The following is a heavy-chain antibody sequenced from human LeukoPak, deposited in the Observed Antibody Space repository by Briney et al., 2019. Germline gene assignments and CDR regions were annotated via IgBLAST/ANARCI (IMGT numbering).Heavy chain of an antibody. Sequence: GGSLRLSCAASGFIVTYHYMNWVRQAPGKGLEWVSSISSSSSYIYYADSVKGRFTISRDNAKNSLYLQMNSLRAEDTAVYYCARDPKGHYYFDYWGQGTLVTVSS. V-gene: IGHV3-21*01. CDR1: GFIVTYHY. J-gene: IGHJ4*02. CDR2: ISSSSSYI. CDR3: ARDPKGHYYFDY.